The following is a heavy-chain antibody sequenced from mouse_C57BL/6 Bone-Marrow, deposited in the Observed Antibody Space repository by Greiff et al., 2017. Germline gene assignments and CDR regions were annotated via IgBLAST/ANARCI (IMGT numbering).Heavy chain of an antibody. CDR2: IYPGDGDT. J-gene: IGHJ1*03. CDR3: ARSLPYYGSSNWYFDV. D-gene: IGHD1-1*01. V-gene: IGHV1-82*01. Sequence: VQLQQSGPELVKPGASVKISCKASGYAFSSSWMNWVKQRPGKGLEWIGRIYPGDGDTNYNGKFKGKATLTADKSSSTAYMQLSSLTSEDSAVYFCARSLPYYGSSNWYFDVWGTGTTVTVSS. CDR1: GYAFSSSW.